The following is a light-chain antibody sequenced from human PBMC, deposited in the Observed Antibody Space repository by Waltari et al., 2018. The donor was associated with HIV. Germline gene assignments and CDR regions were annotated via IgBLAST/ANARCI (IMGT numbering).Light chain of an antibody. V-gene: IGKV1-39*01. CDR1: ESIYPY. J-gene: IGKJ4*02. CDR2: AAS. CDR3: KQRRSTPLT. Sequence: DIHLSQSPSSLSASVGDTVTITCRASESIYPYLNWFQQTPKKAPKLIIFAASNLESGVPSPFRARGSRAVFTLTIHSLQLGDFATYYCKQRRSTPLTFGGGTRVE.